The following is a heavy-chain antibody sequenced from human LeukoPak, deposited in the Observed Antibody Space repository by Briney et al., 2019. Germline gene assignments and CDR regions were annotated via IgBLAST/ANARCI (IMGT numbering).Heavy chain of an antibody. CDR3: AREWSGYDYKKLDY. Sequence: GGSPRLSCAASGFTFSSFTMNWVRQAPGKGLEWVSGISSGSGYIYYADSVKGRFTISRDNAKNSLYLQMNSLRAEDTAVYYCAREWSGYDYKKLDYWGQGTLVTVSS. D-gene: IGHD5-12*01. J-gene: IGHJ4*02. V-gene: IGHV3-21*01. CDR2: ISSGSGYI. CDR1: GFTFSSFT.